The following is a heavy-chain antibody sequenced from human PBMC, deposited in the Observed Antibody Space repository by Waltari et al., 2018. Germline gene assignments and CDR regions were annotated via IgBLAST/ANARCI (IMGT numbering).Heavy chain of an antibody. CDR1: GFTFSSYS. D-gene: IGHD6-19*01. Sequence: EVQLVESGGGLVKPGGSLRLSCAASGFTFSSYSMNWVRQAPGEGLEWVSSISSSSSYIDYADSVKGRFTISRDNAKNSLYLQMNSLRAEDTAVYYCARGVVAGTGYWGQGTLVTVSS. J-gene: IGHJ4*02. V-gene: IGHV3-21*01. CDR3: ARGVVAGTGY. CDR2: ISSSSSYI.